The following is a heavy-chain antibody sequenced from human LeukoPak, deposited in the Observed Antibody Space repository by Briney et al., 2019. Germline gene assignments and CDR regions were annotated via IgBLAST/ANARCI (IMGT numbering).Heavy chain of an antibody. J-gene: IGHJ4*02. CDR1: GFTFSSYA. Sequence: PGGSLRLSCSASGFTFSSYAMLWVRQAPGKGLECASAISSGGSTHYADSVKGRFTISRDDSENTLYLQMSSLRAEDTAVYYCAKLFYYGSGNDYWGQGTLVTVSS. CDR2: ISSGGST. D-gene: IGHD3-10*01. CDR3: AKLFYYGSGNDY. V-gene: IGHV3-64D*09.